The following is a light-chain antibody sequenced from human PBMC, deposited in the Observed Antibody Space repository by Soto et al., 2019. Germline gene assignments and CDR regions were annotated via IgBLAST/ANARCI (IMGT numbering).Light chain of an antibody. CDR3: QQFDSLPIT. J-gene: IGKJ5*01. V-gene: IGKV1-33*01. CDR1: QDIRNY. CDR2: DAS. Sequence: DIQMTQSPSSLSASVGDRVTITCQASQDIRNYLNWYQQKPGKAPKLLIFDASYLGTGVPSRFSGSGSGTYFTFTISSLQPDDIATYYCQQFDSLPITFAQGTRLEIK.